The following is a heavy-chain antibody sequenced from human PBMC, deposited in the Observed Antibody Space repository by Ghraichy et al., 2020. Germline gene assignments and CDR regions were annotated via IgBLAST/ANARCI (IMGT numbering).Heavy chain of an antibody. D-gene: IGHD3-22*01. CDR3: ARDGGSYYDSSGYYYDYYYGMDV. CDR1: GFTFSSYS. V-gene: IGHV3-21*01. CDR2: ISSSSSYI. Sequence: GGSLRLSCAASGFTFSSYSMNWVRQAPGKGLEWVSSISSSSSYIYYADSVKGRFTISRDNAKNSLYLQMNSLRAEDTAVYYCARDGGSYYDSSGYYYDYYYGMDVWGQGTTVTVSS. J-gene: IGHJ6*02.